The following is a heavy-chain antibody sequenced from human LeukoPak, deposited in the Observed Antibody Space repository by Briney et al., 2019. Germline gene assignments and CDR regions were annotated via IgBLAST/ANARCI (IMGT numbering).Heavy chain of an antibody. CDR2: ISYDGSNK. CDR1: GFTFSSYA. D-gene: IGHD1-26*01. J-gene: IGHJ6*02. CDR3: ARDPEVGAIYYYYGMDV. V-gene: IGHV3-30-3*01. Sequence: GGSLRLSCAASGFTFSSYAMHWVRQAPGKGLEWVAVISYDGSNKYYADSVKGRFTISRDNSKSTLYLQMNSLRAEDTAVYYCARDPEVGAIYYYYGMDVWGQGTTVTVSS.